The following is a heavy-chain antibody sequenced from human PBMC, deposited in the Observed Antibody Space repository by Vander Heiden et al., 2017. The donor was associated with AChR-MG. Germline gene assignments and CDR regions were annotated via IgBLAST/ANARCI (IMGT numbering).Heavy chain of an antibody. CDR3: AKGDGYNPLDY. CDR2: ISGSGGST. D-gene: IGHD5-12*01. CDR1: GFTFSSYA. J-gene: IGHJ4*02. Sequence: EVQLLESGGGLVQPGGSPSLPCPASGFTFSSYAMSWVRQARGKGLEWVSAISGSGGSTYYADSVKGRFTISRDNSKNTLYLQMNSLRAEDTAVYYCAKGDGYNPLDYWGQGTLVTVSS. V-gene: IGHV3-23*01.